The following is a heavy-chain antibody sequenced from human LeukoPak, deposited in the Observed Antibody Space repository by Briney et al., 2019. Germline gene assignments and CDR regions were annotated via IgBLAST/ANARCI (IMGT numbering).Heavy chain of an antibody. CDR3: AKAPDNLNGWYYGDY. J-gene: IGHJ4*02. Sequence: PVGSLRLSCAASGFTFSSYAMSWVCQAPGKGRGWGSAISGSVGSTYYADSVKGRFTTSRDNSTNTLYLQMNSLRAEDTAVYYCAKAPDNLNGWYYGDYWGQGTLVTVSS. D-gene: IGHD6-19*01. V-gene: IGHV3-23*01. CDR1: GFTFSSYA. CDR2: ISGSVGST.